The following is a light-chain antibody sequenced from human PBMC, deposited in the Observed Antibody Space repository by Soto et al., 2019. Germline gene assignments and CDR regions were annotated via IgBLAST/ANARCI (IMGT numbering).Light chain of an antibody. Sequence: DIHMTQSPSSLSASVGDGVTITCRASQSISTYLNWYQHKPGKAPKVLIYAVSSLQSGVPSRFSGSGSGTDFTLTITSLQPEDSATYYCQHSYGTPRTFGQGTKVDIK. CDR2: AVS. V-gene: IGKV1-39*01. J-gene: IGKJ1*01. CDR3: QHSYGTPRT. CDR1: QSISTY.